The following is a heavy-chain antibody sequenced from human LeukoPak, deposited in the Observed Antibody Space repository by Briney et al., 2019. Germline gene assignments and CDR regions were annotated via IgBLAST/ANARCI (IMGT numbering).Heavy chain of an antibody. CDR3: ARSKGGAQREYGMDV. D-gene: IGHD1-1*01. Sequence: GGSLRLSCAASGFTFKNYGMNWVRQAPGKVLEWVSSISSGSSYIDYADSLQGRFTISRDNAKSSLYLQMNSLRGEDTAVYYCARSKGGAQREYGMDVWGQGTTVTVSS. CDR2: ISSGSSYI. J-gene: IGHJ6*02. V-gene: IGHV3-21*06. CDR1: GFTFKNYG.